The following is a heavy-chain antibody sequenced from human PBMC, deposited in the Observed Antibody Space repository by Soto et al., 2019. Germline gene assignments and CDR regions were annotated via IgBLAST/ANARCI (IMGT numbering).Heavy chain of an antibody. V-gene: IGHV3-30*18. CDR2: ISYDGSNK. D-gene: IGHD5-18*01. CDR1: GFTFSSYG. CDR3: VKGTDTASCPTY. Sequence: PGGSLRLSCAASGFTFSSYGMHWVRQAPGKGLEWVAVISYDGSNKYYADSVKGRFTISRDNSKNTLYLQMDSLRVEDTAVYYCVKGTDTASCPTYWGQGTLVTVSS. J-gene: IGHJ4*02.